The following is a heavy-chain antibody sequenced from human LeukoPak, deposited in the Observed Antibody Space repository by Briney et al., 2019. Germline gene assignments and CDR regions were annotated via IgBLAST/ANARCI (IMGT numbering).Heavy chain of an antibody. V-gene: IGHV2-70*11. CDR2: IDWDDDK. Sequence: SGPALVKPTQTLTLTCTFSGFSLSTSGMCVSWIRQPPGKALEWLARIDWDDDKYYSTSLKTRPTISKDTSKNQVVLTMTNMDPVDTATYYCARISYSSSPYWGQGTLVTVSS. CDR3: ARISYSSSPY. J-gene: IGHJ4*02. D-gene: IGHD6-6*01. CDR1: GFSLSTSGMC.